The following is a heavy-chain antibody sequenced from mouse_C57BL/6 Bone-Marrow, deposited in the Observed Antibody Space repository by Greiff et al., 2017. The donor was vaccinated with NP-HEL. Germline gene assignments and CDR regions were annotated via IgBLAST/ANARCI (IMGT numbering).Heavy chain of an antibody. J-gene: IGHJ3*01. Sequence: QVQLKQSGAELVRPGASVTLSCKASGYTFTDYEMHWVKQTPVHGLEWIGAIDPETGGTAYNQKFKGKAILTADKSSSTAYMELRSLTSEDSAVYYCTRISNWSWFAYWGQGTLVTVSA. V-gene: IGHV1-15*01. CDR3: TRISNWSWFAY. CDR2: IDPETGGT. D-gene: IGHD4-1*01. CDR1: GYTFTDYE.